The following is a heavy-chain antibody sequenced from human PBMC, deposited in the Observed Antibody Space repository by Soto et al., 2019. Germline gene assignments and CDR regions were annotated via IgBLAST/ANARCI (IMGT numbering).Heavy chain of an antibody. Sequence: SQTLSLTCAISGDSVSSNSAAWSWIRQSPSRGLEWLGRTYYRSKWYNDYAVSVKSRITINPDTSKNQFSLQLNSVTAADTAVYYCASSHAGAHITAAVHWGQGTLVTVSS. CDR3: ASSHAGAHITAAVH. CDR2: TYYRSKWYN. D-gene: IGHD6-13*01. CDR1: GDSVSSNSAA. J-gene: IGHJ4*02. V-gene: IGHV6-1*01.